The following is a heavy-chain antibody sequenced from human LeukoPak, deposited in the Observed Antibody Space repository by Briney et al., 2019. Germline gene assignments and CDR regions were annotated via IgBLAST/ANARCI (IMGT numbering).Heavy chain of an antibody. CDR1: GGSITTSSYY. V-gene: IGHV4-39*01. CDR3: ARAFRARYFDL. J-gene: IGHJ2*01. CDR2: IYYSGST. Sequence: SETLSLTCTVSGGSITTSSYYWGWIRQPPGKGLEWVGIIYYSGSTYYNPSLKGRVTISVDTSKNQFSLKLSSVTAADTAVYYCARAFRARYFDLWGRGTLVTVSS. D-gene: IGHD2/OR15-2a*01.